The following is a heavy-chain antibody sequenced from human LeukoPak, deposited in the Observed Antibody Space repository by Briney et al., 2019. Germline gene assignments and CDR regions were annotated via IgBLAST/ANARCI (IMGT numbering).Heavy chain of an antibody. D-gene: IGHD2-15*01. V-gene: IGHV6-1*01. CDR1: GDSVSSNSAA. J-gene: IGHJ6*03. CDR3: ARTKRGTTYCSGGSCYSMFYYYMDV. CDR2: TYYRSKWYN. Sequence: SQTLSLTCAISGDSVSSNSAAWNWIRQSPSRGLEWLGRTYYRSKWYNDYAVSVKSRITINPDTSKSQFSLQLNSVTPEDTAVYYCARTKRGTTYCSGGSCYSMFYYYMDVWGKGTTVTVSS.